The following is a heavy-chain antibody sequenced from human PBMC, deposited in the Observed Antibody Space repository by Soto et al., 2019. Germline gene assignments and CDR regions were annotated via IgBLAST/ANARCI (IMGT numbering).Heavy chain of an antibody. CDR2: IYYSGST. J-gene: IGHJ4*02. Sequence: SETLSLTCTVSGGSISSGGYYWSWIRQPPGKGLEWIGYIYYSGSTYYNPSLKSRVTISVDTSKNQFSLKLTSVTAADTAVYYCARDKITGLFDYWGQGTLVTVSS. V-gene: IGHV4-31*03. CDR3: ARDKITGLFDY. D-gene: IGHD2-8*02. CDR1: GGSISSGGYY.